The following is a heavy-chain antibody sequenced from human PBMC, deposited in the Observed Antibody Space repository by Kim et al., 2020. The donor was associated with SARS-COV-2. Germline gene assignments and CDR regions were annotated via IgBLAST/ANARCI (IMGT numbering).Heavy chain of an antibody. CDR1: GYTFTDYY. Sequence: ASVKVSCKASGYTFTDYYMHWVRQAPGQGLEWMGWINPNNGGTNYAQNFQGRVTMTRDTSISTAYMELSRLRSDDTAVYYCARLQLDILTYDYGDYWGQGPLVTVSS. D-gene: IGHD3-9*01. CDR2: INPNNGGT. V-gene: IGHV1-2*02. CDR3: ARLQLDILTYDYGDY. J-gene: IGHJ4*02.